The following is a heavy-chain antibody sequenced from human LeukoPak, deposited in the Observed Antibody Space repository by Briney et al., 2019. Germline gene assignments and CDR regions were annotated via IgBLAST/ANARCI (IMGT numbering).Heavy chain of an antibody. D-gene: IGHD2-2*02. V-gene: IGHV4-34*01. CDR3: ARPRRYCSSTSCYRTRDAFDI. Sequence: PSETLSLTCAVYGVSFSGYYWSWIRQPPGKGLEWIGEINHSGSTNYNPSLKSRVTISVDTSKNQFSLKLSSVTAADTAVYYCARPRRYCSSTSCYRTRDAFDIWGQGTMVTVSS. CDR1: GVSFSGYY. J-gene: IGHJ3*02. CDR2: INHSGST.